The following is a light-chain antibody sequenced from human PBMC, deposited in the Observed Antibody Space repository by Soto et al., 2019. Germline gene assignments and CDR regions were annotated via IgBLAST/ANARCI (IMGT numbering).Light chain of an antibody. CDR1: QGFSNS. V-gene: IGKV1-27*01. CDR3: QKYDRGPLT. CDR2: GAS. Sequence: DIQMTQSPSSLTASIGDRVTISCRASQGFSNSLAWYQQKPGKVPTLLIYGASILQSGVPSRFSGSGSATEFTLTISCLQPEDVATYFCQKYDRGPLTFGGGTKVEIK. J-gene: IGKJ4*01.